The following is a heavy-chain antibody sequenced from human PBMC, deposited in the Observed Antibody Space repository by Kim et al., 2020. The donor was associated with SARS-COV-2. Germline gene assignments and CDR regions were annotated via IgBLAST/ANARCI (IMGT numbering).Heavy chain of an antibody. Sequence: ASVKVSCKASGYTFTSYAMHWVRQAPGQRLEWMGWINAGNGNTKYSQKFQGRVTITRDTSASTAYMELSSLRSEDTAVYYCARGFYYYGSGSYPYYFDYWGQGTLVTVSS. D-gene: IGHD3-10*01. V-gene: IGHV1-3*01. CDR3: ARGFYYYGSGSYPYYFDY. CDR2: INAGNGNT. J-gene: IGHJ4*02. CDR1: GYTFTSYA.